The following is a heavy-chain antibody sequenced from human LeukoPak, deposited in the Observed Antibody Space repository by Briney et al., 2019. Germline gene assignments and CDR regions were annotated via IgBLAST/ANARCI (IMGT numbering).Heavy chain of an antibody. CDR3: ARDIAVAGSWNI. D-gene: IGHD6-19*01. V-gene: IGHV3-53*01. J-gene: IGHJ3*02. CDR1: GFTVSSNY. Sequence: GGSLRLSCAASGFTVSSNYMSWVRQAPGKGLEWVSVVYSGGSTYYADSVKGRFTISRDNSKNTLYLQMNSLRAEDTAVYYCARDIAVAGSWNIWGQGTMVTVSS. CDR2: VYSGGST.